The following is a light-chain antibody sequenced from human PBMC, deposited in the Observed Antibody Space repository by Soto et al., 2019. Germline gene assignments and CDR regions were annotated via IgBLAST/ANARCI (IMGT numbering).Light chain of an antibody. V-gene: IGLV2-8*01. CDR1: SSDLGDYDY. CDR3: SSYAGSNNLI. CDR2: EVN. J-gene: IGLJ2*01. Sequence: QCVLTQPPSASGSPGQSVTISSTGTSSDLGDYDYVSWYQQHPGKAPKLMIYEVNKRPSGVPDRFSGSKSGNTASLTVTGLQAEDEADYYCSSYAGSNNLIFGGGTKVTVL.